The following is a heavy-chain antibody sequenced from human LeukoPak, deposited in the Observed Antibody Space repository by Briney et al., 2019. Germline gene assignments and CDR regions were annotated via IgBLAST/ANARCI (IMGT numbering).Heavy chain of an antibody. D-gene: IGHD1-26*01. J-gene: IGHJ4*02. Sequence: GGVPRTSCAASGFTLSKDWKNWVRQGPGKGVGGVANIKQDGTEKYYVDSVKGRFTISRDNAKNSLYLQMNSLRAEDTAVYYCAKVIARGTYYFDYWGQGTLVTVSS. CDR2: IKQDGTEK. CDR3: AKVIARGTYYFDY. V-gene: IGHV3-7*05. CDR1: GFTLSKDW.